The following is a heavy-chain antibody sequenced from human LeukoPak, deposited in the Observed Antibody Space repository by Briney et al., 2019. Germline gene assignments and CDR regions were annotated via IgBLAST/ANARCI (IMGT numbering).Heavy chain of an antibody. J-gene: IGHJ4*02. D-gene: IGHD5-18*01. CDR3: AKDLIAYSYGYAGRSNFDY. V-gene: IGHV3-23*01. CDR2: ISGGGGGT. CDR1: GFTFNNYA. Sequence: GGSLRLSCAASGFTFNNYAMTWVRQAPGKGLEWVSGISGGGGGTYHADSVKGRFIISRDNSKNTLYLQMNSLRAEDTAIYYCAKDLIAYSYGYAGRSNFDYWGQGTLVTVSS.